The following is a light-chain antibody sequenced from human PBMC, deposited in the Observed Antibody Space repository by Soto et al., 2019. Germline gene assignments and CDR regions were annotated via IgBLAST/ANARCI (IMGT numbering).Light chain of an antibody. V-gene: IGKV3-11*01. CDR1: QSVSSY. J-gene: IGKJ5*01. Sequence: EIVLTQSPATLSLSPGERATLSCRARQSVSSYLAWYQQKPGRAPRLLIYDASNRATGIPARFSGSGSGTEFTLTISSLQSEDFAVYYCQQYNNWPPLITFGQGTRLEIK. CDR3: QQYNNWPPLIT. CDR2: DAS.